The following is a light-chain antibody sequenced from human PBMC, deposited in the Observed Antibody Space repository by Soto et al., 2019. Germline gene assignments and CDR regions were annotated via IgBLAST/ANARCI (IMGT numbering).Light chain of an antibody. CDR3: QQYQNSPRT. J-gene: IGKJ1*01. Sequence: EIVMTQSPATLSVSPGGRATVSCRASQSVGGSSLAWCQQRPGQAPRLLIYDTSKRATGIPDRFSGSGSGTDFTLTISRLEPEDFAVYYCQQYQNSPRTFGQGTKV. CDR2: DTS. V-gene: IGKV3-20*01. CDR1: QSVGGSS.